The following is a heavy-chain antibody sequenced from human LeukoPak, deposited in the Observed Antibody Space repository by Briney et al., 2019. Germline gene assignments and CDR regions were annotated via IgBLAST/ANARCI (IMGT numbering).Heavy chain of an antibody. J-gene: IGHJ4*02. CDR3: AKDLGGRDGYNLLWYFDY. V-gene: IGHV3-23*01. CDR2: ISGSGGST. D-gene: IGHD5-24*01. Sequence: GGSLRLSCAASGFTFSSYAMSWVRQAPGKGLEWVSAISGSGGSTYYADSVKGRFTISRDNSKNTLYLQMNHLRAEDTAVYYCAKDLGGRDGYNLLWYFDYWGQGTLVTVSS. CDR1: GFTFSSYA.